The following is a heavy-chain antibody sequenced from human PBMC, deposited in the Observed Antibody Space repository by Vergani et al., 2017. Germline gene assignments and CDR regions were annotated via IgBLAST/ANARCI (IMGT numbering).Heavy chain of an antibody. CDR1: GFTFSSYG. CDR2: ISAYNGNT. Sequence: QVQLVESGGGVVQPGGSLRLSCAASGFTFSSYGISWVRQAPGQGLEWMGWISAYNGNTNYAQKLQGRVTMTTDTSTSTAYMELRSLRSDDTAVYYCARDDSSGWYEAYYYGMDVWGQGTTVTVSS. CDR3: ARDDSSGWYEAYYYGMDV. V-gene: IGHV1-18*01. J-gene: IGHJ6*02. D-gene: IGHD6-19*01.